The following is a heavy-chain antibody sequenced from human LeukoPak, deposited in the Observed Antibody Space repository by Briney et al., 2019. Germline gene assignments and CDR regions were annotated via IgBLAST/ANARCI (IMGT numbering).Heavy chain of an antibody. D-gene: IGHD4-17*01. Sequence: GGSLRLSCAASGFTFSSYGMSWVRQAPGKGLEWVSSNSCSGGSTYYPDSVKGRLTISRDNSKNTLYLQMNSLRAEDTAVYYCAKENYGYAFDYWGQGTLVTVSS. CDR2: NSCSGGST. CDR1: GFTFSSYG. V-gene: IGHV3-23*01. CDR3: AKENYGYAFDY. J-gene: IGHJ4*02.